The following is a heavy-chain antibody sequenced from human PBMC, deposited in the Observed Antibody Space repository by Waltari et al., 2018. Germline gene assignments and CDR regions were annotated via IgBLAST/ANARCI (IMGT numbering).Heavy chain of an antibody. J-gene: IGHJ4*02. Sequence: EVQLVESGGGLVQPGGSLRLSCVASGFTFSSYWMHWVRQAPGKGLVWVSRIDSDGSSTSYADSVKGRFTIFRDNAKNTLYLQMNSLRAEDTAVYYCARSLVGYSYGDYWGQGTLVTVSS. CDR1: GFTFSSYW. V-gene: IGHV3-74*01. CDR3: ARSLVGYSYGDY. D-gene: IGHD5-18*01. CDR2: IDSDGSST.